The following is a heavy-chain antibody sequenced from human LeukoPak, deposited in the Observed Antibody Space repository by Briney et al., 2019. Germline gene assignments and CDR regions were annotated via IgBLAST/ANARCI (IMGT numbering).Heavy chain of an antibody. CDR1: GFTFSSYG. D-gene: IGHD5-24*01. CDR2: IWYDGSKT. V-gene: IGHV3-33*01. CDR3: ARVRGEMATDY. J-gene: IGHJ4*02. Sequence: GGSLRLSCAASGFTFSSYGLHWVRQAPGKGLEWVAVIWYDGSKTYYADSVKGRFTISKDNPKNTLYLQMNSLRAEDTAVYYCARVRGEMATDYWGQGTLVTVSS.